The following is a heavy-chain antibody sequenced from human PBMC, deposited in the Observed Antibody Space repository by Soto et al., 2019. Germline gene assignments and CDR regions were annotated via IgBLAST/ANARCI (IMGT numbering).Heavy chain of an antibody. D-gene: IGHD5-18*01. CDR1: GGSISSYY. CDR2: IYYSGST. V-gene: IGHV4-59*01. CDR3: ARDRYSYGSIWFDP. Sequence: SETLSLTCTVSGGSISSYYWSWIRQPPGKGLEWIGYIYYSGSTNYNPSLKSRVTISVDTSKNQFSLKLSSVTAADTAVYYCARDRYSYGSIWFDPWGQGTLVTVSS. J-gene: IGHJ5*02.